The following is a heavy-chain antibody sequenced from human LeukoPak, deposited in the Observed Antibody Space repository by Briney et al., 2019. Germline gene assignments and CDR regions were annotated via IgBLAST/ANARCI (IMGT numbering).Heavy chain of an antibody. Sequence: ASVKVSCKASGYTFTIYAMHWVRQAPGQRLEWMGWINAGNGNTKYSQKFQGRVTITRDTSASTAYMELSSLRSEDTAVYYCARDNGGYSSSWYEGNWFDPWGQGTLVTVSS. CDR3: ARDNGGYSSSWYEGNWFDP. CDR1: GYTFTIYA. V-gene: IGHV1-3*01. J-gene: IGHJ5*02. CDR2: INAGNGNT. D-gene: IGHD6-13*01.